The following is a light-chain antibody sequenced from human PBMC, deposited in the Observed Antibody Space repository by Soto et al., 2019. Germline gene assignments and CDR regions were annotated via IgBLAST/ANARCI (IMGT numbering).Light chain of an antibody. CDR3: CSYAGSSYV. J-gene: IGLJ1*01. V-gene: IGLV2-23*02. Sequence: QSVLTQPASVSGSPEQSITISCTGSSSDVGNYNLVSWYQKHPGESPKLMIYEVTKRPSGFSNRFSGSKSGNTASLTISGLQAEDEADYYCCSYAGSSYVFGTGTKVTVL. CDR2: EVT. CDR1: SSDVGNYNL.